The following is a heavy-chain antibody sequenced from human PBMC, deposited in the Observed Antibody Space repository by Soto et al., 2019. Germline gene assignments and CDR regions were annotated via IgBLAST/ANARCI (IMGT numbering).Heavy chain of an antibody. D-gene: IGHD2-2*02. V-gene: IGHV3-23*01. J-gene: IGHJ4*02. CDR1: GFSFSSYA. CDR2: ISGSGNST. CDR3: ASGPFCSTASCYTSGLLDC. Sequence: DVQLLESGGDLVQPGGSLRLSCAASGFSFSSYALGWVRQAPGKGLEWVSSISGSGNSTYYGDSVKGRFTSSRDNSKYTLYLQMNSLRAEDTAVYYCASGPFCSTASCYTSGLLDCWGQGTLVTVSS.